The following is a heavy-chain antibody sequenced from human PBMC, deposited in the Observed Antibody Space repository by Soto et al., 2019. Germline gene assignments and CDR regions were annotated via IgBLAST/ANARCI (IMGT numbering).Heavy chain of an antibody. Sequence: GGSLRLSCAASGFTFSSYSMNWVRQAPGKGLEWVSSISSTSSYIYYADSVKGRFTISRDNAKNSLYLQMNSLRAEDTAVYYCVKDFMRSGYQFNFDYWGQGTLVTVSS. D-gene: IGHD3-3*01. V-gene: IGHV3-21*01. J-gene: IGHJ4*02. CDR1: GFTFSSYS. CDR2: ISSTSSYI. CDR3: VKDFMRSGYQFNFDY.